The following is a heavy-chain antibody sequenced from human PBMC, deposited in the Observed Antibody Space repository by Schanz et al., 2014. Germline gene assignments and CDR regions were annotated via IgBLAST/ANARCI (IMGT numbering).Heavy chain of an antibody. Sequence: EVHLVESGGCLVQPGGSLRLSCAASGFNFITFAMSWVRQAPGKGPEWVSAIGGDASRTYYADSVKGRFTISRDNSKSTLYLQMNSRRADDTAVYYWARAPPLVRGIAGWFGPWGQGSLVTVSS. D-gene: IGHD3-10*01. CDR2: IGGDASRT. V-gene: IGHV3-23*04. J-gene: IGHJ5*02. CDR3: ARAPPLVRGIAGWFGP. CDR1: GFNFITFA.